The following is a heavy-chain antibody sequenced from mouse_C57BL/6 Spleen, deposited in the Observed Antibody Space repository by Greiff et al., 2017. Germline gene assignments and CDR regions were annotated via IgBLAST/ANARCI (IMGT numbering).Heavy chain of an antibody. J-gene: IGHJ1*03. D-gene: IGHD2-12*01. CDR3: ARYGAYYSISCWYFDV. CDR2: INPGSGTI. Sequence: QVQLQQSGAELAKPGASVKMSCKASGYTFTDYTMHWVKQRPGQGLEWIGYINPGSGTIKYNQKFKDKATLTADKSSSTVYMELSSLTSEDSAVYYCARYGAYYSISCWYFDVWGTGTTVTVSS. V-gene: IGHV1-4*01. CDR1: GYTFTDYT.